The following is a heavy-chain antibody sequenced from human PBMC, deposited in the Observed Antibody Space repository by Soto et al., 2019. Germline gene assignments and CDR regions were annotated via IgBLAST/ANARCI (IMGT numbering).Heavy chain of an antibody. D-gene: IGHD5-12*01. J-gene: IGHJ4*02. CDR3: ARGVGGYEHRWYFDY. CDR2: IYSGGRT. Sequence: EVQLVESAGGLIQPGGSLRLSCAASGFTVSSNYMTWVRQAPGKGLEWVSVIYSGGRTYYADSVKGRFTISRDNSKNTLYLQMNSLRAEDTAVYYCARGVGGYEHRWYFDYWGQGTLVTVSS. V-gene: IGHV3-53*01. CDR1: GFTVSSNY.